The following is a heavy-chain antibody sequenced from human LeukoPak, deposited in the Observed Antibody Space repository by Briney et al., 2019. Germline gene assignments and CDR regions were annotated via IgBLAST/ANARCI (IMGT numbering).Heavy chain of an antibody. Sequence: ASVKVSCKASGYTFTSYDINWVRQATGQGLEWMGWMNPNSGNTGYAQKFQGRVTMTRNTSISTAYMELSSLRSEDTAVYYCARSLAYCGGDCNYFDYWGQGTLVTVSS. D-gene: IGHD2-21*02. CDR3: ARSLAYCGGDCNYFDY. J-gene: IGHJ4*02. CDR1: GYTFTSYD. CDR2: MNPNSGNT. V-gene: IGHV1-8*01.